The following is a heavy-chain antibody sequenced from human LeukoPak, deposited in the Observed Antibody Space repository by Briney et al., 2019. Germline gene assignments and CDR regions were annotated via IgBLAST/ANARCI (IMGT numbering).Heavy chain of an antibody. CDR2: IYYSGST. D-gene: IGHD2-2*01. J-gene: IGHJ3*02. Sequence: SETLSLTCTVSGGSISSGDYYWSWIRQPPGKGLEWIGYIYYSGSTYYNPSLKSRVTISVDTSKNQFSLKLSSVTAADTAVYYCARGYCSSTSCYWGLDAFDIWGQGTMVTVSS. CDR1: GGSISSGDYY. V-gene: IGHV4-30-4*01. CDR3: ARGYCSSTSCYWGLDAFDI.